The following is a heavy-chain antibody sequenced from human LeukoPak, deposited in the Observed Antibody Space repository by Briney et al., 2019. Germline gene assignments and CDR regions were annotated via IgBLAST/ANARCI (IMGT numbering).Heavy chain of an antibody. J-gene: IGHJ4*02. Sequence: QSGGSLRLSCAASGFTFSRYDMSWVRQAPGKGLEWVSAISGSGGTTHYADSVKGRFTISRDNSKNTLYLQMNSLRAEDTAVYYCARDLGGPTDYWGQGTLVTVSS. CDR2: ISGSGGTT. CDR3: ARDLGGPTDY. V-gene: IGHV3-23*01. CDR1: GFTFSRYD. D-gene: IGHD2-15*01.